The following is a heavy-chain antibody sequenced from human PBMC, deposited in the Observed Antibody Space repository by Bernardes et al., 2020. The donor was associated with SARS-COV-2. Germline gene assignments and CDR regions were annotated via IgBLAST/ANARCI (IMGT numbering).Heavy chain of an antibody. J-gene: IGHJ4*02. D-gene: IGHD3-3*01. CDR2: IYHSGST. V-gene: IGHV4-38-2*01. CDR3: ARGDMGFLEWLCYFDY. CDR1: GYSISSGYY. Sequence: SETLSLTCAVSGYSISSGYYWGCIRQPPGKGLEWIGSIYHSGSTYYNPSLKSRVTISVDTSKNQFSLKLSSVTAADTAVYYCARGDMGFLEWLCYFDYWGQGTLVTVSS.